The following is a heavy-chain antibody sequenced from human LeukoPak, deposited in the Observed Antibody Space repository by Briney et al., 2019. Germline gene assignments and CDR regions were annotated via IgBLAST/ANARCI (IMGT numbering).Heavy chain of an antibody. Sequence: AETLSLTCTVSGVSVSSGSYYWSWIRQPPGKGLEWIGYIHYSESTNYNPALKRRVTISVDTYKTQYSLKLSFVTDAAAVVYYCARRRPWGNWNDQAGFDPWGQGTLVTVSS. CDR3: ARRRPWGNWNDQAGFDP. V-gene: IGHV4-61*01. D-gene: IGHD1-1*01. CDR2: IHYSEST. CDR1: GVSVSSGSYY. J-gene: IGHJ5*02.